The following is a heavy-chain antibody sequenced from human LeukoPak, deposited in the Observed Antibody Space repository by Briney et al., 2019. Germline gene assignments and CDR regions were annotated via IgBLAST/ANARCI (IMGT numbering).Heavy chain of an antibody. Sequence: SETLSLTCAVYGGSFSGYYWSWIRQPPGKGLEWIGEINHSGSTNYNPSLKSRVTISVDQSKNQFSVNLRSVTAADTAVYYCARVNSSSRRWFDPWGQGTLVTVSS. D-gene: IGHD6-13*01. J-gene: IGHJ5*02. CDR3: ARVNSSSRRWFDP. CDR1: GGSFSGYY. V-gene: IGHV4-34*01. CDR2: INHSGST.